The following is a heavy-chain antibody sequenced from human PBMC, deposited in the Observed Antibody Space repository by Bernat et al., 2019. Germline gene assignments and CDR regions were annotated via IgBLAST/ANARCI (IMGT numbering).Heavy chain of an antibody. V-gene: IGHV4-4*02. D-gene: IGHD3-10*01. CDR1: GGSITSSKW. CDR3: ARGHGLGSSADWFDP. Sequence: QVQLQEAGPGPVKPSGTLSLTCAVSGGSITSSKWWSWVRQPPGKGPEWIVEVSHSGSTNYNPSLKSRITISVDKSKNQFSLKLSSVTAADTAVYYCARGHGLGSSADWFDPWGQGTLVTVSS. J-gene: IGHJ5*02. CDR2: VSHSGST.